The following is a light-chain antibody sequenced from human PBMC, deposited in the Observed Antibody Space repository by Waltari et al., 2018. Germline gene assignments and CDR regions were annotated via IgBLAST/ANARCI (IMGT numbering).Light chain of an antibody. J-gene: IGLJ1*01. V-gene: IGLV2-14*01. CDR2: EFS. Sequence: QSALTQPASVSGSPGQSIPISCTGTSNDVGGYGYVSWYQQYPARAPKLIIYEFSYRPSGISTRFSGSKSGNTASLTISGLQADDEADYYCCSYAGGSYVFGTGTKVTVL. CDR3: CSYAGGSYV. CDR1: SNDVGGYGY.